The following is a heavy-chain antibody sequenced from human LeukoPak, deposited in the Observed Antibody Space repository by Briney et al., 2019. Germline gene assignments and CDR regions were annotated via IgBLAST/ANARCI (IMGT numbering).Heavy chain of an antibody. J-gene: IGHJ5*02. D-gene: IGHD3-22*01. CDR1: GFSFSDYY. CDR3: ARVLHKRNYDSSDYYGS. Sequence: GGSLRLSCAASGFSFSDYYMSWIRQAPGKGLEWVSYISSSGSTIYYADSVKGRFTISRDNAKNSLYLQLNSLRAEDTAVYYCARVLHKRNYDSSDYYGSWGQGTLVTVSS. CDR2: ISSSGSTI. V-gene: IGHV3-11*04.